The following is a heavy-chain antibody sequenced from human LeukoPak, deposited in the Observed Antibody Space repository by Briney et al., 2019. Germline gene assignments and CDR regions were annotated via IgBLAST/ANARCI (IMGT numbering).Heavy chain of an antibody. CDR2: IIPIFGTA. Sequence: ASXKVSCKASGGTFSSYAISWVRQAPGQGLEWMGRIIPIFGTANYAQKFQGRVTITTDESTSTAYMELSSLRSEDTAVYYCARNMVREDQNFDYWGQGTLVTVSS. CDR1: GGTFSSYA. D-gene: IGHD3-10*01. J-gene: IGHJ4*02. V-gene: IGHV1-69*05. CDR3: ARNMVREDQNFDY.